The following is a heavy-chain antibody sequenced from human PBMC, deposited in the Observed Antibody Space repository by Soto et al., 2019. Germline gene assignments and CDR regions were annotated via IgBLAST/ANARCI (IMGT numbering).Heavy chain of an antibody. J-gene: IGHJ5*02. CDR3: ARHPIRYYDVLTGQIVYPEFNWVDP. V-gene: IGHV4-61*05. CDR1: GGSISSGGYY. Sequence: CTVSGGSISSGGYYWSWIRQPPGKGLEWIGYVYHTGSTNYKPSLKSRVTISVDKSKNQFSLKLTSVTAADTAVYYCARHPIRYYDVLTGQIVYPEFNWVDPWGHGILVTVSS. CDR2: VYHTGST. D-gene: IGHD3-9*01.